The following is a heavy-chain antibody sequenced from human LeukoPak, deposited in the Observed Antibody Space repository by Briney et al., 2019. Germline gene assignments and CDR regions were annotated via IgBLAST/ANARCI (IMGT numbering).Heavy chain of an antibody. CDR2: MNPNSGNT. CDR1: GYTFTRYD. V-gene: IGHV1-8*01. CDR3: LVLPYDAFDI. D-gene: IGHD2/OR15-2a*01. Sequence: GASVKVSCTASGYTFTRYDINWVRPATGQGLEWMGWMNPNSGNTGYAPKLQGRVTMTRNTSISTAYVELSSLRSEDTSVYYCLVLPYDAFDIWGQGTMVTVSS. J-gene: IGHJ3*02.